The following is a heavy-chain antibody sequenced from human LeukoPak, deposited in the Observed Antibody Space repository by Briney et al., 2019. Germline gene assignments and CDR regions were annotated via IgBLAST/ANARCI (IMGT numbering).Heavy chain of an antibody. CDR3: AKKRDVYSPFDS. CDR1: GDTFTNSW. CDR2: RHLLNSDT. D-gene: IGHD4-4*01. V-gene: IGHV5-51*01. J-gene: IGHJ4*02. Sequence: GESLKISCKGSGDTFTNSWIGWVRQRSGKGLEWMGIRHLLNSDTRYSPSFQGQVIISADKSNSTAYLQWSSLEVSHTAMYYCAKKRDVYSPFDSWGQGTLVTVSS.